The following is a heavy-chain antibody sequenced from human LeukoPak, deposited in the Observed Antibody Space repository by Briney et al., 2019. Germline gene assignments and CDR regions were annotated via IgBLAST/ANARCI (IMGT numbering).Heavy chain of an antibody. Sequence: GGSLRLSCTASGLTFGDSSMSWVRQAPGKGLEWVGFIKSEAYGGTTEYAASAKGRFTISRDDSKSIAYLQMNSLQTDDTAVYYCTTPLKSRVFIYVDWGQGTLVTVSS. CDR3: TTPLKSRVFIYVD. CDR2: IKSEAYGGTT. V-gene: IGHV3-49*04. CDR1: GLTFGDSS. J-gene: IGHJ4*02. D-gene: IGHD5-18*01.